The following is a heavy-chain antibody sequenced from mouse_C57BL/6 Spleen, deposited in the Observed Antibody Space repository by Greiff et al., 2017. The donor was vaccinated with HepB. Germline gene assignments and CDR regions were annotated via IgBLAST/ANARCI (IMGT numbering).Heavy chain of an antibody. Sequence: EVKLEESGGGLVQPGGSMKLSCVASGFTFSNYWMNWVRQSPEKGLEWVAQIRLKSDNYATHYAESVKGRFTISRDDSKSSVYLQMNNLRAEDTGIYYCVNSWYFDVWGTGTTVTVSS. CDR3: VNSWYFDV. V-gene: IGHV6-3*01. D-gene: IGHD1-3*01. CDR2: IRLKSDNYAT. J-gene: IGHJ1*03. CDR1: GFTFSNYW.